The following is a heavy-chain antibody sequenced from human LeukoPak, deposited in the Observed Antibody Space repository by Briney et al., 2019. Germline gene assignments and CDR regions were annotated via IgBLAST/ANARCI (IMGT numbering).Heavy chain of an antibody. CDR2: INTTSTSL. J-gene: IGHJ4*02. V-gene: IGHV3-21*01. Sequence: RGSLRLSCAASGFTFSDYSINWVRQAPGEGLEWVSSINTTSTSLYYTDAVKGRFTISSDSAKSSSYLQLNSLRAEDTALYSCVRLKRNRDRSGYYYYYNYCGQGILVT. CDR3: VRLKRNRDRSGYYYYYNY. CDR1: GFTFSDYS. D-gene: IGHD3-22*01.